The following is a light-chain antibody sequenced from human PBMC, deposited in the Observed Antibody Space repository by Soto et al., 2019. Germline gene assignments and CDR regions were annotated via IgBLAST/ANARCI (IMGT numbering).Light chain of an antibody. CDR2: GAS. V-gene: IGKV3-15*01. CDR3: QQNNKWPTVT. CDR1: QTISND. J-gene: IGKJ4*01. Sequence: EVAMTQFPATVAVSPGEGVTLSCRASQTISNDLAWYQQKPGQAPRLLIYGASTRATGVPARFSGGGSGTEFTLTISSLQSEDFAFYYCQQNNKWPTVTFGGGTKVDIK.